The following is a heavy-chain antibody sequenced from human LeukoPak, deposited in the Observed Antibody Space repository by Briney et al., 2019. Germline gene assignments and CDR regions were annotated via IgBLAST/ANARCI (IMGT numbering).Heavy chain of an antibody. CDR1: GYTFTGYY. V-gene: IGHV1-2*02. Sequence: VASVKVSCKASGYTFTGYYIHWVRQAPGQGLEWMGWIKPNSGGTNYAQKFQGRVTMTRDTSISTAYMELSRLRSEDTAVYYCARAIPLSNDYGDYWGQGTLVTVSS. J-gene: IGHJ4*02. CDR2: IKPNSGGT. CDR3: ARAIPLSNDYGDY.